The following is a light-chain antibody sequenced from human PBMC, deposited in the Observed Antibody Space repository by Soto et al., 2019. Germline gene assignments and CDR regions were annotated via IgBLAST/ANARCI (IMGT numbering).Light chain of an antibody. CDR3: QQYNTYPWT. V-gene: IGKV1-5*01. Sequence: DIQMNQSPATLSASVGDRVTITCRASQSISSWLAWYQLKPGKVPKLLIDDASSLESGGPSRFSGSGAGTECTRTISSLQPDDFATNYFQQYNTYPWTFGQGTRVEIK. CDR1: QSISSW. J-gene: IGKJ1*01. CDR2: DAS.